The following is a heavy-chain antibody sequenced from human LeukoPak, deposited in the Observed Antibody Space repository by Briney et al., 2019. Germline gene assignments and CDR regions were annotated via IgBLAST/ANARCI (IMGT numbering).Heavy chain of an antibody. V-gene: IGHV1-18*01. Sequence: ASVKVSCKASDYTLTSYGYSWVRQAPGQGLEWMGWISAYNGNTNYAQKFQGRVTMTTDTSTSTAYMELRSLTSDDTAVCYCARDPGYNPETEAFDIWGQGTMVTVSS. CDR1: DYTLTSYG. D-gene: IGHD1-1*01. CDR3: ARDPGYNPETEAFDI. CDR2: ISAYNGNT. J-gene: IGHJ3*02.